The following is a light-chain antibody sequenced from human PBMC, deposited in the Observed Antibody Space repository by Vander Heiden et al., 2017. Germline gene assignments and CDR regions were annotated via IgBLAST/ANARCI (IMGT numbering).Light chain of an antibody. V-gene: IGLV1-47*01. J-gene: IGLJ2*01. Sequence: QSVLTQPPSASGTPGQRVTLPCSGSSSNIGSNYVYWHQQLPGTAPKLLIYRNNQRPSGVPDRFSGSKSGTSASLAISGLRSEDEADYYCAAWDDSLSVLFGGGTKLTVL. CDR2: RNN. CDR3: AAWDDSLSVL. CDR1: SSNIGSNY.